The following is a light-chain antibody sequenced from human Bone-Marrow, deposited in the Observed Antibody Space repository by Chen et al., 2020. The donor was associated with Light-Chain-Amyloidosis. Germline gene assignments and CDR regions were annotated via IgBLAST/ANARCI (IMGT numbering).Light chain of an antibody. V-gene: IGKV3-15*01. J-gene: IGKJ4*01. CDR3: QQYNNWPLT. CDR1: QSVSSN. Sequence: EIVMTQSPATLSVSPGERATLSCRASQSVSSNLAWYRQKPGQAPRLLIYGASTRATGIPARFSGSGSGTEFPLTISSLQSEDFAVYYCQQYNNWPLTFGGGTKVEIK. CDR2: GAS.